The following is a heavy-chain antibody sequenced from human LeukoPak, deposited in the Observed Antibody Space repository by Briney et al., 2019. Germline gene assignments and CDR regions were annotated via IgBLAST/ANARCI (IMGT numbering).Heavy chain of an antibody. CDR1: GFTFRSHA. V-gene: IGHV3-23*01. CDR2: IYENGGTT. D-gene: IGHD3-9*01. J-gene: IGHJ6*02. CDR3: ARAIEYYDILTGYYYYYGMDV. Sequence: GGSLRLSCVGSGFTFRSHAMSWVRQAPEKGLEFVSGIYENGGTTYYADSVKGRFSISRDNSKNTLYLQMDSLRSEDTAVYYCARAIEYYDILTGYYYYYGMDVWGQGTTVTVSS.